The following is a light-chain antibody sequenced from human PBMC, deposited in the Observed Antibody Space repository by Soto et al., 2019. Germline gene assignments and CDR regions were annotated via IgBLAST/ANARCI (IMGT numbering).Light chain of an antibody. CDR3: KSYAGSNTYV. CDR2: EVV. CDR1: KNDIGVCDF. J-gene: IGLJ1*01. Sequence: SVLTQPPSASGSPGQSVTISCTGTKNDIGVCDFVSWYQHHPGKAPRLIIYEVVQRPSGVPDRFSGSKSGNTASLTVSGLQAADEADYFCKSYAGSNTYVFGSGTKVTVL. V-gene: IGLV2-8*01.